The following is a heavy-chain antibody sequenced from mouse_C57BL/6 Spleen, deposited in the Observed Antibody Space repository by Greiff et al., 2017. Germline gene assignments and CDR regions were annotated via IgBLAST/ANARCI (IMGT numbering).Heavy chain of an antibody. D-gene: IGHD2-1*01. CDR3: TKKLLWSSYWYFDV. V-gene: IGHV1-15*01. Sequence: QVQLQQSGAELVRPGASVTLSCKASGYTFTDYEMHWVKQTPVHGLEWIGAIDPETGGTAYNQKFKGKAILTADKSSSTAYMELRSLTSEDSAVYYCTKKLLWSSYWYFDVWGTGTTVTVSS. CDR1: GYTFTDYE. CDR2: IDPETGGT. J-gene: IGHJ1*03.